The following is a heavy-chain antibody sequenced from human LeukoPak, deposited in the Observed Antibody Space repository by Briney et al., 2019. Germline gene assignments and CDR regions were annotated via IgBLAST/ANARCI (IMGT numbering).Heavy chain of an antibody. Sequence: PSETLSLTCAVSGGSISSGTYWSWVRQPPGKGLEWIGEIYYSGSTKYNPSLKSRITISVDTSKNQFSLNLRSVTAADTAVYYCAKNRLNSGGYPSSEYWGQGTLVTVSS. CDR3: AKNRLNSGGYPSSEY. CDR2: IYYSGST. CDR1: GGSISSGTY. D-gene: IGHD3-22*01. V-gene: IGHV4-4*02. J-gene: IGHJ4*02.